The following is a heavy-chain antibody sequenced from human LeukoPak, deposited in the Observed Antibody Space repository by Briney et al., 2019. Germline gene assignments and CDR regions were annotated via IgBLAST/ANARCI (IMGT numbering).Heavy chain of an antibody. D-gene: IGHD4-17*01. CDR2: INNDGSST. CDR1: GFTFSSYW. CDR3: ARDRSTVTTWVDY. J-gene: IGHJ4*02. V-gene: IGHV3-74*01. Sequence: GGSLRLSCAASGFTFSSYWMHWVRQVPGKGLVWVSRINNDGSSTSYADSVKGRFTISRDNAKNMLYLQMNSLRAEDTAVYYCARDRSTVTTWVDYWGQGTLVTVSS.